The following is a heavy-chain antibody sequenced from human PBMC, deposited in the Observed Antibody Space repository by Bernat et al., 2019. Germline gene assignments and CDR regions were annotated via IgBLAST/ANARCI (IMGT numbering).Heavy chain of an antibody. CDR3: ASGDNFDF. CDR1: GFNISDSW. J-gene: IGHJ4*02. V-gene: IGHV3-7*03. D-gene: IGHD3-10*01. Sequence: EVQLVESGGGLVQPGGSLRPSCVASGFNISDSWMSWVRQASGEGLDWVANIKADGTQRYHVDSVKGRFSISRDNAVNSLYLQMSSLRHEDTAVYYCASGDNFDFWGQGTLVAVSS. CDR2: IKADGTQR.